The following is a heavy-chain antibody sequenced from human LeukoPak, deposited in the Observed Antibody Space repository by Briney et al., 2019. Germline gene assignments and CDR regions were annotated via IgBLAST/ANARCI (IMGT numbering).Heavy chain of an antibody. V-gene: IGHV1-3*01. CDR1: GYTFTSYA. Sequence: ASVKVSCKASGYTFTSYAIHWVRQAPGQRLEWMGWISAGNGNTKYSQNFQGRVTFISNTSATTAFMELSSLRSEDAAVYYCARDLAGYYYDSSGYWGDFDYWGQGTLVTVSS. CDR3: ARDLAGYYYDSSGYWGDFDY. CDR2: ISAGNGNT. J-gene: IGHJ4*02. D-gene: IGHD3-22*01.